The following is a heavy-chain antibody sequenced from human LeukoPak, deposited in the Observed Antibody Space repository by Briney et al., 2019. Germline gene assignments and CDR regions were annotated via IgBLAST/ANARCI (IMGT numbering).Heavy chain of an antibody. Sequence: SETLSLTCAVYGGSFSGYYWSWIRQPPGKGLEWIEEINHSGSTNYNPSLKSRVTISVDTSKNQFSLKLSSVTAADTAVYYCARGAARPFHGMDVWGQGTTVTVSS. CDR2: INHSGST. V-gene: IGHV4-34*01. D-gene: IGHD6-6*01. CDR3: ARGAARPFHGMDV. J-gene: IGHJ6*02. CDR1: GGSFSGYY.